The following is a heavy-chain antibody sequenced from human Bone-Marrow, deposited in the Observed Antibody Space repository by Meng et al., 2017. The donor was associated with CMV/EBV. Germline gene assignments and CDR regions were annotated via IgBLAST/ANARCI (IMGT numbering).Heavy chain of an antibody. J-gene: IGHJ4*02. Sequence: GGSLRLSCEASGLNFSGSGIHWVRQASGKGLEWVGRIRSKANHYATAYGASVKGRITISRDDSKNTAHLQLNSLKSEDTAVYYCSRSDDYWSSYTSDYWGQGTLVTVSS. CDR3: SRSDDYWSSYTSDY. CDR2: IRSKANHYAT. D-gene: IGHD3-3*01. CDR1: GLNFSGSG. V-gene: IGHV3-73*01.